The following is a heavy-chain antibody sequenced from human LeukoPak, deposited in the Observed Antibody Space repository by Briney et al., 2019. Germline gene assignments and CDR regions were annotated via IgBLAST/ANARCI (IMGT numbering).Heavy chain of an antibody. D-gene: IGHD4-17*01. CDR3: ARAHPTVTNFDY. CDR2: IYYSGST. CDR1: GGSISSYY. Sequence: SETLSLTCTVSGGSISSYYWSWIRQPPGKGLEWIGYIYYSGSTNYNPSLKSRVTISVNTSKNHFSLKMSSVTAADTAVYYCARAHPTVTNFDYWGQGTLATVSS. V-gene: IGHV4-59*01. J-gene: IGHJ4*02.